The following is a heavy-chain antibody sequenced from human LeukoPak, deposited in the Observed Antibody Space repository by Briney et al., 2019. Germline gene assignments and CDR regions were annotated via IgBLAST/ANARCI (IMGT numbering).Heavy chain of an antibody. V-gene: IGHV4-38-2*02. D-gene: IGHD3-22*01. CDR2: IYHSGST. Sequence: SETLSLTCTVSGYSISSGYYWGWIRQPPGKGLEWIGSIYHSGSTYYNPFLKSRVTISVDTSKNQFSLRLSSVTAADTAVYYCARGIRTDSSGYHQPFFDYWGQGTLVTVSS. J-gene: IGHJ4*02. CDR1: GYSISSGYY. CDR3: ARGIRTDSSGYHQPFFDY.